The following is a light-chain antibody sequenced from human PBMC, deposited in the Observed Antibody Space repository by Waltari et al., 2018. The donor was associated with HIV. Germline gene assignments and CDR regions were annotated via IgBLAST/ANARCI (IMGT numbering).Light chain of an antibody. Sequence: SGSPGQSITISCTGTSSDVGRYNLVSWYQHHPGKAPKLMIYEVNKRPSGVSNRFSGSKSGNTASLPISGLQAEDEADYYCCSYAGSSTSVVFGGGTKLTVL. CDR3: CSYAGSSTSVV. J-gene: IGLJ2*01. CDR1: SSDVGRYNL. CDR2: EVN. V-gene: IGLV2-23*02.